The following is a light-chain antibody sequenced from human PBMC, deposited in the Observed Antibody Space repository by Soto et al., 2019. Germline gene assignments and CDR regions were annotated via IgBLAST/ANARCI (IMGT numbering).Light chain of an antibody. Sequence: QLVLTQSPSASASLGASVKLTCTLSSGHSASAIAWHQQQPEKGPRYLMKLNSDGSHSKGDGIPDRFSGSSSGAERYLTISSLQSEDEADYYCQTWATGILVFGGGTKVTVL. V-gene: IGLV4-69*01. CDR1: SGHSASA. CDR2: LNSDGSH. J-gene: IGLJ3*02. CDR3: QTWATGILV.